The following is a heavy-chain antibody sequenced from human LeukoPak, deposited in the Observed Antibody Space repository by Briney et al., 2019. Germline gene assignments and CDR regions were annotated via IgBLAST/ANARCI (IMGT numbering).Heavy chain of an antibody. V-gene: IGHV3-23*01. CDR1: GFTFSSYA. CDR2: ISGSGDYT. Sequence: GGSLRLSCAASGFTFSSYAMTWVRQAPGKGLEWVSSISGSGDYTNYAGSVKGRFTISRDKPKKTLYLEMHSLRVEDTAVYFCARGLLVATNFDNWGQGTRVTVSS. CDR3: ARGLLVATNFDN. D-gene: IGHD5-12*01. J-gene: IGHJ4*02.